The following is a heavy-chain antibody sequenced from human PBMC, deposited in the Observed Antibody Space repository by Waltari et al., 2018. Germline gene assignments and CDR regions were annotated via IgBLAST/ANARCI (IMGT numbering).Heavy chain of an antibody. CDR2: AFFDGIKT. CDR1: GFSLSNFG. CDR3: AKDAFGNTYLDH. J-gene: IGHJ5*02. D-gene: IGHD3-10*01. V-gene: IGHV3-30*18. Sequence: QVQLVESGGGVVQPGMSLRLSCAASGFSLSNFGMHWVRQAPGKGLEWVALAFFDGIKTDYADPVRGRFTISRDNSKNTLYLDINNLRVDDTGIYYCAKDAFGNTYLDHWGQGTVVTVSS.